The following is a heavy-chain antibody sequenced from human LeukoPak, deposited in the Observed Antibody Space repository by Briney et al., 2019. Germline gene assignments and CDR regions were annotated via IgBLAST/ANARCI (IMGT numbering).Heavy chain of an antibody. CDR2: IYYSGST. Sequence: SETLSLTCTVSGGSISSGDYYWSWIRQPPGKGLEWIGYIYYSGSTNYNPSLKSRVTISVDTSKNQFSLKLSSVTAADTAVYYCARARGPYYYDSSGYYWGFDIWGQGTMVTVSS. CDR3: ARARGPYYYDSSGYYWGFDI. V-gene: IGHV4-61*08. J-gene: IGHJ3*02. D-gene: IGHD3-22*01. CDR1: GGSISSGDYY.